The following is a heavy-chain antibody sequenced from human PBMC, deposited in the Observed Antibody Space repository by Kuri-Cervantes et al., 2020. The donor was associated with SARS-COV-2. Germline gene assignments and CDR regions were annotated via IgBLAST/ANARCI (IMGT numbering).Heavy chain of an antibody. CDR2: VYYSGST. Sequence: SETLSLTCTVSGGSISSISYYWGWIRRPPGKGLEWIGSVYYSGSTSYNPSLKSRVTISVDTSKNHFSLKLTSVTGADTAVYYCARGGRYGSSPSCPVWFDPWGQGALVTVSS. J-gene: IGHJ5*02. D-gene: IGHD2-2*01. V-gene: IGHV4-39*02. CDR1: GGSISSISYY. CDR3: ARGGRYGSSPSCPVWFDP.